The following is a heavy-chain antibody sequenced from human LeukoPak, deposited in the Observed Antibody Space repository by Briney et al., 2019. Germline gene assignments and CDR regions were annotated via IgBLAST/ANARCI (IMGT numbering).Heavy chain of an antibody. D-gene: IGHD3-16*01. CDR2: IYNRGNT. J-gene: IGHJ5*02. V-gene: IGHV4-59*01. Sequence: ETLSLTCTVSGGSISNYYWSWIRQPPGRGLQWIGYIYNRGNTDYNPSLNSRVTISVDTSKNQFSLNLSSVTAADTAVYYCARGIRQWGMAPRFDPWGQGTLVTVSS. CDR3: ARGIRQWGMAPRFDP. CDR1: GGSISNYY.